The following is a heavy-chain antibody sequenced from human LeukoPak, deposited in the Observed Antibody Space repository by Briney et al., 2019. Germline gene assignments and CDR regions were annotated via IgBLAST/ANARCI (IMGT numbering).Heavy chain of an antibody. V-gene: IGHV4-61*02. Sequence: PSETLSLTCTVSGGSISSGGYHWSWIRQPAGKGLEWIGRIYTSGSTNYNPSLKSRVTMSVDTSKNQFSLKLSSVTAADTAVYYCARDRSSESSWFDPWGQGTLVTVSS. CDR1: GGSISSGGYH. CDR2: IYTSGST. J-gene: IGHJ5*02. D-gene: IGHD2-2*01. CDR3: ARDRSSESSWFDP.